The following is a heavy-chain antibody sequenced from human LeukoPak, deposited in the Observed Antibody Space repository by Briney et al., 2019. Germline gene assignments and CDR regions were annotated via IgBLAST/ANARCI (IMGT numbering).Heavy chain of an antibody. J-gene: IGHJ4*02. V-gene: IGHV1-69*05. CDR1: GGTFSSYA. CDR2: IIPIFGAA. D-gene: IGHD6-13*01. CDR3: ASGLIWGIAAAPWDY. Sequence: ASVKVSCTAPGGTFSSYAISWVRQAPGQGLEWMGGIIPIFGAANYAQKFQGRVTITTDESTSTAYVELSSLRSEDTAVYYCASGLIWGIAAAPWDYWGQGTLVTVSS.